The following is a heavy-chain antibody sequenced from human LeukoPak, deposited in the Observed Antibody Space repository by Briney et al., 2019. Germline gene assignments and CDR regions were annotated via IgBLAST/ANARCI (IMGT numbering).Heavy chain of an antibody. V-gene: IGHV1-46*01. D-gene: IGHD3-10*01. CDR3: AREPLRCSYDKCFVKFYFDY. Sequence: ASVKVSCKASGYTFRSHYLHWVRQAPGQGLEWMGMINPSGGTTTYARKIQGRVTMTRDTSTSTVYMELNSLTSEDTAVFYCAREPLRCSYDKCFVKFYFDYWGQGTLVTVSS. CDR1: GYTFRSHY. J-gene: IGHJ4*02. CDR2: INPSGGTT.